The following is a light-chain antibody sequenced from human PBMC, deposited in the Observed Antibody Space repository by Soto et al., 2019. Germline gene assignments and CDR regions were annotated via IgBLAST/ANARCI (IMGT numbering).Light chain of an antibody. CDR3: AAWDDSLNLLS. V-gene: IGLV1-47*01. CDR2: RND. Sequence: QSVLTQPPSVSGTPGQRVTISCSGSSSNIGSRYVYWYQQLPGTAPKLLIYRNDQRPSGVPDRFSGSKSGTSASLAISGLRSEDEADYYCAAWDDSLNLLSFGGGTKLTVL. J-gene: IGLJ2*01. CDR1: SSNIGSRY.